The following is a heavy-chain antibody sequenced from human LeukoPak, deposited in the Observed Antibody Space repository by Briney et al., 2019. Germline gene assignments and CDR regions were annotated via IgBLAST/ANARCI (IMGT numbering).Heavy chain of an antibody. CDR2: ILPNSGGT. CDR3: ATLGGTSFDY. Sequence: ASMKVSCKPSGYTLTDYYIHWVRQAPGQGLEWMGWILPNSGGTNYAQRFQGRVTMTRDTSISTAYMELTRLRYDDTAVYYCATLGGTSFDYWGQGTLVTVSS. V-gene: IGHV1-2*02. D-gene: IGHD1-1*01. CDR1: GYTLTDYY. J-gene: IGHJ4*02.